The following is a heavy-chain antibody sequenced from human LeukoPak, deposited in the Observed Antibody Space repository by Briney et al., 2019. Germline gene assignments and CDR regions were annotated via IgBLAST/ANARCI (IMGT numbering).Heavy chain of an antibody. CDR2: IKQDETEK. V-gene: IGHV3-7*01. J-gene: IGHJ4*02. Sequence: GGSLGLSCTASGFTFSNFWMGWVRQAPGKGLEWVANIKQDETEKFYLGSVKGRFTISRDNAKNTLYLQVNNLRAEDTAVYYCARGPNSNWSGLDFWGQGTLLTVSS. CDR1: GFTFSNFW. CDR3: ARGPNSNWSGLDF. D-gene: IGHD6-6*01.